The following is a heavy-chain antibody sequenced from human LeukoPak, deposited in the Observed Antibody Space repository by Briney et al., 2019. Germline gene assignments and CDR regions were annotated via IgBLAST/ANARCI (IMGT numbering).Heavy chain of an antibody. CDR1: GFTFSNAW. V-gene: IGHV3-53*01. D-gene: IGHD3-22*01. Sequence: PGGSLRLSCAASGFTFSNAWMSWVRQAPGKGLEWVSVIYSGGSISYADSVKGRFTISRDNSKNTLYLQMSSLRAEDTAVYYCARKDYYDNISWGQGTLVTVSS. CDR2: IYSGGSI. CDR3: ARKDYYDNIS. J-gene: IGHJ4*02.